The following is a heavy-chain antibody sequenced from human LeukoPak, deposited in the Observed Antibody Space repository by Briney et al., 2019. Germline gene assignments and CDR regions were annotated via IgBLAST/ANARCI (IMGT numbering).Heavy chain of an antibody. D-gene: IGHD3-22*01. J-gene: IGHJ4*02. V-gene: IGHV3-20*04. CDR1: GFTFDDYG. CDR3: ARGKPRTYYYDSSVDY. Sequence: SGGSLRLSCAASGFTFDDYGMSWVRQAPGKGLEWVSGINWNGGSTGYADSVKGRFTISRDNAKNSLYLQMNSLRAEDTAVYYCARGKPRTYYYDSSVDYWGQGTLVTVSS. CDR2: INWNGGST.